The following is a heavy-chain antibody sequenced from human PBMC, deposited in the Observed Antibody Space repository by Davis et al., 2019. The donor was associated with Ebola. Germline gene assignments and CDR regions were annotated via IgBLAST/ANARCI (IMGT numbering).Heavy chain of an antibody. CDR1: GFTFSDYS. V-gene: IGHV3-23*01. J-gene: IGHJ4*02. CDR3: AHGGRDSSGFLS. CDR2: ISANGESP. Sequence: GESLKISCAASGFTFSDYSMNWVRQAPGKGLEWVSGISANGESPNYADSVKGRFTVSRDNSKNTLYLQMNSLRVEDTAVYYCAHGGRDSSGFLSWGQGTLVTVSS. D-gene: IGHD2-15*01.